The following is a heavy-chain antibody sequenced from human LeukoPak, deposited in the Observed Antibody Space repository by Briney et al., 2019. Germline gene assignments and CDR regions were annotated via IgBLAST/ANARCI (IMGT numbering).Heavy chain of an antibody. D-gene: IGHD4-17*01. V-gene: IGHV3-7*01. CDR3: ARSSPGNYGDYQFDY. J-gene: IGHJ4*02. CDR2: IKQDGGEK. Sequence: PPGGSLRLSCAASGFTFSSYWMSWVRQAPGKGLEWVAIIKQDGGEKYYLDSVKGRFTISRDNAKNSLCLQMNSLRAEDTAVYYCARSSPGNYGDYQFDYWGQGTLVTVSS. CDR1: GFTFSSYW.